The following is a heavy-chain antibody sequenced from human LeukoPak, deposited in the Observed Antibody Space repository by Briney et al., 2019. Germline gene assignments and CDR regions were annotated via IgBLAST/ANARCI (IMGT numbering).Heavy chain of an antibody. Sequence: PSETLSLTCTVSGGSISSYYCSWIRQPPGKGLEWIGYIYYSGSTNYNPSLKSRVTISVDTSKNQFSLKLSSVTAADTAVYYCARLWFGDVWGQGTLVTVSS. J-gene: IGHJ4*02. CDR2: IYYSGST. CDR3: ARLWFGDV. D-gene: IGHD3-10*01. CDR1: GGSISSYY. V-gene: IGHV4-59*01.